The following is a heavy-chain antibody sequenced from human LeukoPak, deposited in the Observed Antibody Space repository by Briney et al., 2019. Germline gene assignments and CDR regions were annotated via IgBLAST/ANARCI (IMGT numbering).Heavy chain of an antibody. V-gene: IGHV3-49*03. D-gene: IGHD6-19*01. CDR3: SRGSGWLSVY. CDR1: GFTFGDYL. CDR2: ISGGTT. J-gene: IGHJ4*02. Sequence: GGSLRLSCTAAGFTFGDYLMSWFRQAPGKGLEWIGFISGGTTEYAASVKGRFTISRDDSTSIAYLQMNSLTTEDTAVYYCSRGSGWLSVYWGQGTLVTVSS.